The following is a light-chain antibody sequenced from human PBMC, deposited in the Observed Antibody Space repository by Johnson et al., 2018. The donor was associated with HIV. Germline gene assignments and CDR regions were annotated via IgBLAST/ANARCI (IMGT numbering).Light chain of an antibody. CDR1: NSNIGNNY. J-gene: IGLJ1*01. V-gene: IGLV1-51*01. Sequence: QSVLTQPPSVSAAPGQKVTISCSGSNSNIGNNYVSWYQQVPGTAPKLLIYDNNKRPSGIPDRFSGSKSGSSATLGIIELQTGDEADYYCGTWDSSLSAYVFGAGTKVTVL. CDR3: GTWDSSLSAYV. CDR2: DNN.